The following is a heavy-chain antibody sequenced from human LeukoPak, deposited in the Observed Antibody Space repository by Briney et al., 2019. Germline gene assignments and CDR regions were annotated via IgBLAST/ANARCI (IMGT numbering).Heavy chain of an antibody. CDR3: ARALRASRRKYCSGGSCYQTAPDFDP. D-gene: IGHD2-15*01. Sequence: PSETLSLTCTVSGGSIRSSYYYWGWIRQPPGKGLEWIGSIYDNGSTNYNPSLKSRVTISVDTSKNQFSLKLSSVTAADTAVYYCARALRASRRKYCSGGSCYQTAPDFDPWGQGTLVTVSS. V-gene: IGHV4-39*07. CDR1: GGSIRSSYYY. J-gene: IGHJ5*02. CDR2: IYDNGST.